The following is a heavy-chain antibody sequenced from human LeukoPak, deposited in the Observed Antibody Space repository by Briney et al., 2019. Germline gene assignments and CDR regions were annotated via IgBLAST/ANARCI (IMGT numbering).Heavy chain of an antibody. CDR2: IYHSGST. V-gene: IGHV4-4*02. CDR1: GGSISSSNW. CDR3: ARTGDGYNLRAGYFDL. D-gene: IGHD5-24*01. Sequence: SGTLSLTCAVSGGSISSSNWWSWVRQPPGKGLEWIGEIYHSGSTNYNPSLKSRVTISVDKSKNQFPLKLSSVTAADTAVYYCARTGDGYNLRAGYFDLWGRGTLVTVSS. J-gene: IGHJ2*01.